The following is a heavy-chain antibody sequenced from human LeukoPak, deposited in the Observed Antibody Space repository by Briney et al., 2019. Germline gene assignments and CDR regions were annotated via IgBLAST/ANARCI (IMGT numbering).Heavy chain of an antibody. D-gene: IGHD3-10*01. CDR3: ARDGRAKMVDLDY. Sequence: ASVKVSCKASGYTFSGTGWYLYWLRQAPGQGLECMGWIHPNNGDTAYAQKFEGRVAMTRDTSISTAYMELRRLRPDDTAVYFWARDGRAKMVDLDYWGQGPLVPVSS. CDR1: GYTFSGTGWY. J-gene: IGHJ4*02. V-gene: IGHV1-2*02. CDR2: IHPNNGDT.